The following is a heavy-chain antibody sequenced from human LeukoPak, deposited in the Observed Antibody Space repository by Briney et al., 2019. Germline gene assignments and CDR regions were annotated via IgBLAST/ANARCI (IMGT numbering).Heavy chain of an antibody. CDR2: ISSSSSYI. J-gene: IGHJ6*02. V-gene: IGHV3-21*01. D-gene: IGHD5-18*01. Sequence: KPGGSLRLSCAASGFTFSSYSMNWVRQAPGRGLEWVSSISSSSSYIYYADSVKGRFTISRDNAKNSLYLQMNSLRAEDTAVYYCARQAIHYGMDVWGQGTTVTVSS. CDR1: GFTFSSYS. CDR3: ARQAIHYGMDV.